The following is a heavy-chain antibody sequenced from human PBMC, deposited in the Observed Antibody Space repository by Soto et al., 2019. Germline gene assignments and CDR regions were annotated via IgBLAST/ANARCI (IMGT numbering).Heavy chain of an antibody. D-gene: IGHD6-13*01. CDR1: GGTFSSFA. Sequence: QVQLVQSGAEVKKPGSSVKVSCKASGGTFSSFAISWVRQAPGQGLQWMGGIIPIFGSAAYTQNFQGRVTITADESTTTAYMELSSLRSEDTAMYYCARGLRGLMAAAGTDLYYYGMDVWGQGTTVTVSS. V-gene: IGHV1-69*01. CDR2: IIPIFGSA. J-gene: IGHJ6*02. CDR3: ARGLRGLMAAAGTDLYYYGMDV.